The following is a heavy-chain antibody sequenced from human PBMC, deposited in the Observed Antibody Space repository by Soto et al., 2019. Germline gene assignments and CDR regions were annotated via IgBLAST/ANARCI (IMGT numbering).Heavy chain of an antibody. J-gene: IGHJ4*02. Sequence: GGSLRLSCAASGFIFGAYAMHWVRQAPGKGLEWVAVIWYDGSNEYYADSVKGRFTISGDNSKNTLFLQMSSLRADDAAVYYCAREGCRTTGYSTHFVYWGQGTLVTVSS. CDR1: GFIFGAYA. V-gene: IGHV3-33*01. CDR2: IWYDGSNE. D-gene: IGHD6-13*01. CDR3: AREGCRTTGYSTHFVY.